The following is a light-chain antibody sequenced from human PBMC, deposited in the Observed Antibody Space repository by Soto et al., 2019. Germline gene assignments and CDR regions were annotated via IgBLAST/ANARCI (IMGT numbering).Light chain of an antibody. CDR3: QQRSNWPPEVT. V-gene: IGKV3-11*01. CDR1: QSVSSY. Sequence: EIVLTQSPATLSLSPGERATLSCRASQSVSSYLAWYQQKPGQAPRLLIYDASNGATGIPARFSGSGSGTDFTLTISSLEPEDFAVYYCQQRSNWPPEVTFGQGTRLE. J-gene: IGKJ5*01. CDR2: DAS.